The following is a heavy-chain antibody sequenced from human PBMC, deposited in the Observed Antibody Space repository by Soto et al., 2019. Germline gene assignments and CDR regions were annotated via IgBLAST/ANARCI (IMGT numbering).Heavy chain of an antibody. CDR2: ISSIGTNR. D-gene: IGHD5-12*01. CDR1: GFTFSNYY. Sequence: QVQLVESGGGLVKPGGSLRLSCAASGFTFSNYYMSWVRQAAGKGLEWVSYISSIGTNRYYAESVEGRFTISRDNAKKSLYLQMNSLRAEDTAVYYCARDREYSPYGLDVWGQGTTVTVSS. CDR3: ARDREYSPYGLDV. J-gene: IGHJ6*02. V-gene: IGHV3-11*01.